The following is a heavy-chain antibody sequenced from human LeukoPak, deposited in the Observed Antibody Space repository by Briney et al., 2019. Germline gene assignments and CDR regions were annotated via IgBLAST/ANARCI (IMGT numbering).Heavy chain of an antibody. CDR3: ARPPAGGGDYLDAVGY. D-gene: IGHD2-21*02. CDR1: GFTFSSYA. J-gene: IGHJ4*02. V-gene: IGHV3-30-3*01. CDR2: ISYDGSNK. Sequence: GRSLRLSCAASGFTFSSYAMHWVRQAPGKGLEWVAVISYDGSNKYYADSVKGRFTISRDNAKNSLYLQMNSLRDEDTAVYYCARPPAGGGDYLDAVGYWGQGTLVTVSS.